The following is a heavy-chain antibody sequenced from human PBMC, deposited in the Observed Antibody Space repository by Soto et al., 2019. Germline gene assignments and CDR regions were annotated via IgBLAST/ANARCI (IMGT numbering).Heavy chain of an antibody. J-gene: IGHJ4*02. CDR3: ARWGAGGLGELLFDY. CDR2: IIPIFGTA. D-gene: IGHD3-10*01. CDR1: GGTFSSYA. Sequence: QVQLVQSGAEVKKPGSSVKVSCKASGGTFSSYAISWVRQAPGQGLEWMGGIIPIFGTANYAQKFQGRVTITADESTSTAYMELSSLRSVDTAVYYCARWGAGGLGELLFDYWGQGTLVTVSS. V-gene: IGHV1-69*01.